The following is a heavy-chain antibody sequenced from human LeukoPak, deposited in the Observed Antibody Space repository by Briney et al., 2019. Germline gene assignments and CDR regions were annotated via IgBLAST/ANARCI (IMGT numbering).Heavy chain of an antibody. CDR1: GGSISSSSYY. CDR2: IYYSGST. V-gene: IGHV4-39*01. D-gene: IGHD4-23*01. Sequence: PSETLSLTCTVSGGSISSSSYYWGWLRQPPGKGLEWIGSIYYSGSTYYNPSLKSRVTISVDTSKNQFSLKLSSVTAADTAVYYCARHVLDGGNSAWFDYWGQGTLVTVSS. CDR3: ARHVLDGGNSAWFDY. J-gene: IGHJ4*02.